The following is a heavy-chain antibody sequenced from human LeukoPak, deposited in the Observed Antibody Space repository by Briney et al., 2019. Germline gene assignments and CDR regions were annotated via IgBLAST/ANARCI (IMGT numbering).Heavy chain of an antibody. D-gene: IGHD3-16*01. CDR1: GFTVSSNY. Sequence: GGSLRLSCAASGFTVSSNYMSWVRQAPGKGLEWVSGISWNSGSIGYADSVKGRFTISRDNAKNSLYLQMNSLRAEDTALYYCAKGVMALFDYWGQGTLVTVSS. J-gene: IGHJ4*02. V-gene: IGHV3-9*01. CDR3: AKGVMALFDY. CDR2: ISWNSGSI.